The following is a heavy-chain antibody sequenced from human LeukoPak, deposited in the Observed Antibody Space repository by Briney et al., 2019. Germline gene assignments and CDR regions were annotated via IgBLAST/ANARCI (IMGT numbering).Heavy chain of an antibody. CDR2: IYHSGST. D-gene: IGHD6-13*01. CDR3: ARVHSAYSSSWHYFDY. Sequence: SETLSLTCTVSGGFINSYYWSWIRQPPGKALEWIGYIYHSGSTNSNPSLKSRVTISVDTSKNQFSLKLTAATAADTAVYYCARVHSAYSSSWHYFDYWGQGTLVTVSS. J-gene: IGHJ4*02. V-gene: IGHV4-59*01. CDR1: GGFINSYY.